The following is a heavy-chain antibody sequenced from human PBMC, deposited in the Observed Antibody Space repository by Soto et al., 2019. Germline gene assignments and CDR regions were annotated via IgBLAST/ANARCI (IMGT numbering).Heavy chain of an antibody. Sequence: QVQLQESGPGLVKPSQTLSLTCTVSGGSSSSGGYYWSWIRQHPGKGLEWIGYIYYSGSTYYNPSLKSRVTISVDTSKNQFSLKLSSVTAADTAVYYCARDRRYSSGHDAFDIWGQGTMVTVSS. CDR2: IYYSGST. CDR3: ARDRRYSSGHDAFDI. J-gene: IGHJ3*02. D-gene: IGHD6-19*01. V-gene: IGHV4-31*03. CDR1: GGSSSSGGYY.